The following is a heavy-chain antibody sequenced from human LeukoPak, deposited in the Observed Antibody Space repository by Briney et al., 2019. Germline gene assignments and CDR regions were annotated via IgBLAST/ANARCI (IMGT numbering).Heavy chain of an antibody. V-gene: IGHV1-46*01. J-gene: IGHJ4*02. Sequence: ASVKVSCKASGYTFTSYYMHWVRQAPGQGLEWMGIINPSGGSTNYAQKLQGRVTMTTDTSTSTAYMELRSLRSDDTAVYYCARKPRIAVAGTGRYYFDYWGQGTLVTVSS. D-gene: IGHD6-19*01. CDR2: INPSGGST. CDR3: ARKPRIAVAGTGRYYFDY. CDR1: GYTFTSYY.